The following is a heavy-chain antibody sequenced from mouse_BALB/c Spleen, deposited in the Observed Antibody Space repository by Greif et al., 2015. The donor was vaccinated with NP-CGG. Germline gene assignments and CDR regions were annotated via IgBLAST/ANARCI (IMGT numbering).Heavy chain of an antibody. J-gene: IGHJ4*01. V-gene: IGHV1-9*01. Sequence: QVQLQQSGAELMKPGASVKISCKATGYTFSSYWIEWVKQRPGHGLEWIGEILPGSGSTNYNEKFKGKATFTADTSSNTAYMQLSSLTSEDSAVYYCARLLWPYYYAMDYWGQGTSVTVSS. CDR1: GYTFSSYW. CDR2: ILPGSGST. CDR3: ARLLWPYYYAMDY. D-gene: IGHD2-1*01.